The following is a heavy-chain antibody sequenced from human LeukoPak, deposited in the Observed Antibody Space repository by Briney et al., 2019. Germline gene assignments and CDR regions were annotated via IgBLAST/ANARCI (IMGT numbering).Heavy chain of an antibody. Sequence: GEALEISWQGSGYNFTSYWIGRGRQVPGKGLEGMGIIYPGDSDNRYSPSFEGQVTISADKSTSTAYLQWSSLKASDTAMYYCARHSARVDYWGQGTLVTVSS. CDR1: GYNFTSYW. CDR3: ARHSARVDY. V-gene: IGHV5-51*01. J-gene: IGHJ4*02. CDR2: IYPGDSDN.